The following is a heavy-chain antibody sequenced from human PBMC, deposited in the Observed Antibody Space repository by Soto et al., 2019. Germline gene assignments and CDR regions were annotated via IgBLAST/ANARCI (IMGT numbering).Heavy chain of an antibody. Sequence: QVQLVESGGGVVQPGRSLRLSCAASGFTFSSYGMHWVHQAPGKGLEWVAVIWYDGSNKYYADSVKGRFTISRDNSKNTLYLQMNSLRAEDTAVYYCASAMVRGAIVRGMDVWGQGTTVTVSS. CDR3: ASAMVRGAIVRGMDV. CDR1: GFTFSSYG. CDR2: IWYDGSNK. D-gene: IGHD3-10*01. V-gene: IGHV3-33*01. J-gene: IGHJ6*02.